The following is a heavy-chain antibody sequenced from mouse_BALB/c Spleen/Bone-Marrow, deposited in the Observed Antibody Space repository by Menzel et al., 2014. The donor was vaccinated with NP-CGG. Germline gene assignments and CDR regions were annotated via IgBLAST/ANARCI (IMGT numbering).Heavy chain of an antibody. D-gene: IGHD1-3*01. CDR3: SRHNRFAYSFDY. CDR1: GYTFTNSW. J-gene: IGHJ2*01. CDR2: IHPNSGNS. Sequence: VQLQQSGSVLVRPGASVKLSCKASGYTFTNSWIHWAKQRPGHGPEWIGEIHPNSGNSNYNEIFKGKARLTVDSSSSTAYVELSSLTSEDSAVYYCSRHNRFAYSFDYWGQGTTLTVSS. V-gene: IGHV1S130*01.